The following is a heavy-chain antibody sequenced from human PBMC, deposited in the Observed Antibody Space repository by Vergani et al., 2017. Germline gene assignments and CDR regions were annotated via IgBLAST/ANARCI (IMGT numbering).Heavy chain of an antibody. Sequence: QVPLQESGPGLVKPSQTLSLTCTFSGGPISSGDYYWSWIRQPPGKGLEWIWYLYYSGSTYYNPSLKSRVTISVDTSKNQFSLKLSSVTAADTAVYYCAEETGYYYGMDVWGQGTTVTVSS. D-gene: IGHD3-9*01. CDR1: GGPISSGDYY. J-gene: IGHJ6*02. CDR3: AEETGYYYGMDV. V-gene: IGHV4-30-4*01. CDR2: LYYSGST.